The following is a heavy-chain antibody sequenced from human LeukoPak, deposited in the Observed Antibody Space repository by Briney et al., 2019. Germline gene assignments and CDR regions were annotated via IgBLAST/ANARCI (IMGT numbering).Heavy chain of an antibody. J-gene: IGHJ4*02. CDR2: IYTSGST. Sequence: SETLSLTCSVSGGSISIYYWSWIRQPAGKGLEWIGRIYTSGSTNYNPSLKSRVTISVDKSKNQFSLKLSSVTAADTAVYYCARDHSSGYKTFDYWGQGTLVTVSS. CDR3: ARDHSSGYKTFDY. V-gene: IGHV4-4*07. CDR1: GGSISIYY. D-gene: IGHD3-22*01.